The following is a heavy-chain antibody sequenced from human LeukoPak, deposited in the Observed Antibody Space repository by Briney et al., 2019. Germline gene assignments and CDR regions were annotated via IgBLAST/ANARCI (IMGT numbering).Heavy chain of an antibody. D-gene: IGHD4-11*01. CDR3: ARDGGYSNPYYYYYYYMDF. V-gene: IGHV4-59*12. J-gene: IGHJ6*03. CDR1: GGSISSYY. Sequence: SETLSLTCTVSGGSISSYYWSWIRQPAGKGLEWIGYVHYNGSPNYNASLKSRVTISVDTSENHFSLKLSSVTAADTAVYYCARDGGYSNPYYYYYYYMDFWGKGTTVTVSS. CDR2: VHYNGSP.